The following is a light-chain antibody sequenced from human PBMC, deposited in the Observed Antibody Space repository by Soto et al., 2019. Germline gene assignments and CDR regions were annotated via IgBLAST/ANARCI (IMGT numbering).Light chain of an antibody. V-gene: IGKV1-5*03. J-gene: IGKJ1*01. CDR1: QSISSW. CDR2: KAS. CDR3: QQYNSYSPVWT. Sequence: DIQMTQSPSTLSASVGDRVTITCRASQSISSWLAWYQQKPGKAPKLLIYKASSLESGVPSRFSGSGSGTEFTLTISSLQPDDFATYYCQQYNSYSPVWTFGQGTKVETK.